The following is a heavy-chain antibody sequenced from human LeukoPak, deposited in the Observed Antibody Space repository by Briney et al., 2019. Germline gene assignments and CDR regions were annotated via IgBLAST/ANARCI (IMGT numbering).Heavy chain of an antibody. J-gene: IGHJ6*03. V-gene: IGHV4-39*07. CDR1: GGSISSSSYY. CDR2: IYYSGST. CDR3: ARVGYGDYGYYYYMDV. Sequence: SETLSLTCTVSGGSISSSSYYWGWIRQPPGKGLEWIGSIYYSGSTYYNPSLKSRVTISVDTSKNQFSLKLSSVTAANTAVYYCARVGYGDYGYYYYMDVWGKGTTVTISS. D-gene: IGHD4-17*01.